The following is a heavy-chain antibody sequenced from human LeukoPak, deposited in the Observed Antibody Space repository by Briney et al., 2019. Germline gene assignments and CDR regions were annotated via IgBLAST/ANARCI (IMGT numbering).Heavy chain of an antibody. CDR3: AKIRERTGTTFDS. D-gene: IGHD1-1*01. Sequence: PSETLSLTCTVSGASISRYYWSWIRQPPGKGLEWIGYIYNSESTNYNPSLKSQVTISGDTSRNQVSLKLRSVTAADTAVYYCAKIRERTGTTFDSWGQGTLVTVSS. V-gene: IGHV4-59*08. CDR1: GASISRYY. J-gene: IGHJ4*02. CDR2: IYNSEST.